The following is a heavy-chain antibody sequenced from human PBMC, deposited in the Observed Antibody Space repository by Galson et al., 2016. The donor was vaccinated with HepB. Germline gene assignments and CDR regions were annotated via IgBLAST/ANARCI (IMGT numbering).Heavy chain of an antibody. V-gene: IGHV3-30-3*01. CDR2: ISYDGSNT. CDR1: GFTFSSFP. D-gene: IGHD3-10*01. J-gene: IGHJ6*03. Sequence: SLRLSCAASGFTFSSFPMHWVRQAPGKGLEWVAIISYDGSNTYYADSVKGRCTISRDNSKNTLYVEMNSLSTEDTAVYYCVRDNQRVVRGVVSLMDVWGKGTTAAVSS. CDR3: VRDNQRVVRGVVSLMDV.